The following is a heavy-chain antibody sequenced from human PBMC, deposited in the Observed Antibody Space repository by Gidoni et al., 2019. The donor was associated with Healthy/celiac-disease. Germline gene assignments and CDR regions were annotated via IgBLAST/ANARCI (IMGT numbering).Heavy chain of an antibody. Sequence: QVQLVESGGGVVQPGRSLRLSCAASGFTFRSYAMHWVRQAPGKGLEWVAVISYDGSNKYYADSVKGRFTISRDNSKNTLYLQMNSLRAEDTAVYYCARGGISSRYCSSTSCHYGMDVWGQGTTVTVSS. D-gene: IGHD2-2*01. CDR1: GFTFRSYA. CDR2: ISYDGSNK. J-gene: IGHJ6*02. V-gene: IGHV3-30-3*01. CDR3: ARGGISSRYCSSTSCHYGMDV.